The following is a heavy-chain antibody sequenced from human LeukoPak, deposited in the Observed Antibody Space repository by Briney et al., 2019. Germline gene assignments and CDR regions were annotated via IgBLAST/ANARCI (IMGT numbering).Heavy chain of an antibody. CDR3: GGGYGARPPLDH. CDR2: ISSDGSRR. D-gene: IGHD4-17*01. Sequence: PGGSLRLSCAASGFTSSVNCMSWVRQAPGKGLDWLSTISSDGSRRSYSDSVKGRFPISRDDATASVYLQVNSLSAEDTAVYYCGGGYGARPPLDHWGQGTLVSVSS. CDR1: GFTSSVNC. V-gene: IGHV3-21*01. J-gene: IGHJ1*01.